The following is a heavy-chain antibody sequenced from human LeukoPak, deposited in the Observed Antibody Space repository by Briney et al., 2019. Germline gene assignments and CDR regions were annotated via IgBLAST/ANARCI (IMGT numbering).Heavy chain of an antibody. J-gene: IGHJ4*02. Sequence: GGSLRLSCAASGLTFSSYGMHWVRQAPGKGLEWVAVISYDGSNKYYADSVKGRFTISRDNSKNTLYLQMNSLRGEDTAVYYCTTHRGYSYGYPDDYWGQGTLVTVSS. CDR2: ISYDGSNK. CDR3: TTHRGYSYGYPDDY. V-gene: IGHV3-30*03. D-gene: IGHD5-18*01. CDR1: GLTFSSYG.